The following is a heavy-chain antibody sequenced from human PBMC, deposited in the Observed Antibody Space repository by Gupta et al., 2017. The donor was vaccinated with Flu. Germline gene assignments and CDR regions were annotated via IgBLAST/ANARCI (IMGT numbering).Heavy chain of an antibody. CDR1: GGSFSGYY. J-gene: IGHJ4*02. V-gene: IGHV4-34*01. CDR3: ARGIAGYSSSWYAD. Sequence: QVQLPQWGAGLSKPSETLSLTCAVYGGSFSGYYWSWTRQPPGKGLECIGEINHRQSTNYNPSLKSRVTISVDTPKIQFSPKLSSVTAAETAVYYCARGIAGYSSSWYADWGQGTLVTVSS. CDR2: INHRQST. D-gene: IGHD6-13*01.